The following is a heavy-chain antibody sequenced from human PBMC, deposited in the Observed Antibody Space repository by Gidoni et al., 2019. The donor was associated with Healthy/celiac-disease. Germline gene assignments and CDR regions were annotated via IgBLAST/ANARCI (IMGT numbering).Heavy chain of an antibody. CDR2: ISWNSGSI. CDR1: GFTFDDYA. D-gene: IGHD3-16*01. CDR3: AKGDMKEPYYYYMDV. J-gene: IGHJ6*03. V-gene: IGHV3-9*01. Sequence: EVQLVESGGGLVQPGRSLRLSCAASGFTFDDYAMHGVRQAPGKGLEWVSGISWNSGSIGYADSVKGRFTISRDNAKNSLYLQMNSLRAEDTALYYCAKGDMKEPYYYYMDVWGKGTTVTVSS.